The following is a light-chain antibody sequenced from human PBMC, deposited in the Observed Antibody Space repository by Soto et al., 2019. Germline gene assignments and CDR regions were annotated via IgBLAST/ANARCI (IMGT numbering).Light chain of an antibody. CDR2: DVT. CDR1: SSDVGGYNC. Sequence: QPVLTQPRSVSGSPGQSVTISCTGTSSDVGGYNCVSWYQQHPGKAPQLIIYDVTQRPSGVPDRFSGSKSGNTASLSISGLQAEDEADYYCCSHSASYTFVFGTGTQLTVL. V-gene: IGLV2-11*01. J-gene: IGLJ1*01. CDR3: CSHSASYTFV.